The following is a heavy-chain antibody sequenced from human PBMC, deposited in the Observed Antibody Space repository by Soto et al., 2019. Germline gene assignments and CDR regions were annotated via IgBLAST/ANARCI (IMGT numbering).Heavy chain of an antibody. D-gene: IGHD6-13*01. V-gene: IGHV1-69*01. CDR3: ARDSSSWYFFDY. CDR2: IIPLWGST. J-gene: IGHJ4*02. Sequence: QVQLVQSGAEVKKPGSSVKVSCKASGGTLSSFAISWVRQAPGQGLEWIGGIIPLWGSTSYAQKFQGRVTITADESTNTAYMALNGLRSEATAVYYCARDSSSWYFFDYWGQGTLVTVSS. CDR1: GGTLSSFA.